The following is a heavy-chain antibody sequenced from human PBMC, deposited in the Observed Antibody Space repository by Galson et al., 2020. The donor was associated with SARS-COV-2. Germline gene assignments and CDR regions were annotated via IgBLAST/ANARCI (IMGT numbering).Heavy chain of an antibody. CDR2: IYHSGST. V-gene: IGHV4-38-2*02. D-gene: IGHD6-19*01. J-gene: IGHJ4*02. CDR3: ATYPKGIAVARWGY. CDR1: GYSISSGYY. Sequence: SETLSLTCTVSGYSISSGYYWGWIRQPPGKGLEWIGSIYHSGSTYYNPSLKSRVTISVDTSKNQFSLKLSSVTAADTAVYYCATYPKGIAVARWGYWGQGTLVTVSS.